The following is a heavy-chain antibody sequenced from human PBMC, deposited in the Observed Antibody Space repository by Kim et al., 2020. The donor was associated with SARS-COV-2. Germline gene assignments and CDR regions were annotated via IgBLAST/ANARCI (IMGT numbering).Heavy chain of an antibody. V-gene: IGHV3-30*04. J-gene: IGHJ1*01. CDR2: ISYDGSNK. D-gene: IGHD6-13*01. CDR3: ARGRESSRSTPPEYFQH. CDR1: GFTFSSYA. Sequence: GGSLRLSCAASGFTFSSYAMHWVRQAPGKGLEWVAVISYDGSNKYYADSVKGRFTISRDNSKNTLYLQMNSLRAEDTAVYYCARGRESSRSTPPEYFQHWGQGTLVTVSS.